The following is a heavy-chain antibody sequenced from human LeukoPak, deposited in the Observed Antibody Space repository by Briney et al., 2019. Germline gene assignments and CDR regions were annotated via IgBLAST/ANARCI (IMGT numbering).Heavy chain of an antibody. J-gene: IGHJ5*02. D-gene: IGHD2-2*01. CDR2: IVSIFGTV. Sequence: SVKVFCKASGGTFSSYAINWVRQAPGQGLEWMGGIVSIFGTVNYAQTFQGRVTITADESTSTAYMELSSLRSEDTAVYYCAREGVGGTLKYQLLKYWFDPWGQGTLVTVSS. CDR3: AREGVGGTLKYQLLKYWFDP. CDR1: GGTFSSYA. V-gene: IGHV1-69*13.